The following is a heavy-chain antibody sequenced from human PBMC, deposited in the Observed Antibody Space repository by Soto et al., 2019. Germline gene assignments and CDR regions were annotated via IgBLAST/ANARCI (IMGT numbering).Heavy chain of an antibody. V-gene: IGHV4-31*03. CDR2: IYYSGST. J-gene: IGHJ6*02. D-gene: IGHD3-9*01. CDR1: GGSISSGGYY. CDR3: ARAWYDTFYYYGMDV. Sequence: PSETLSLTCTVSGGSISSGGYYWSWIRQHPGKGLEWIGYIYYSGSTYYNPSLKSRVTISVDTSKNQFSLKLSSVTAADTAVYYCARAWYDTFYYYGMDVWGQGTTVTVSS.